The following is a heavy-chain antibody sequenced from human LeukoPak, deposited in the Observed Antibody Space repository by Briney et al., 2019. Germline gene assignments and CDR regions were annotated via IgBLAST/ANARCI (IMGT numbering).Heavy chain of an antibody. CDR1: GFTFSSYA. Sequence: GGSLRLSCAASGFTFSSYAMHWVRQAPGKGLEWVAVISYDGSNKYYADSVKGRFTISRDYTKNSLYLQMNSLRAEDTAVYYCARGPDGQYYYDGSGLVDYWGQGTLVTVSS. V-gene: IGHV3-30-3*01. D-gene: IGHD3-22*01. CDR2: ISYDGSNK. J-gene: IGHJ4*02. CDR3: ARGPDGQYYYDGSGLVDY.